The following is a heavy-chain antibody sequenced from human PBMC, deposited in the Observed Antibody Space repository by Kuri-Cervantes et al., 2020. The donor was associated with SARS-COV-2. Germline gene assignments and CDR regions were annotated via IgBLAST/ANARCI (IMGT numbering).Heavy chain of an antibody. V-gene: IGHV4-39*01. CDR3: ARRGLGFGELFYFDY. CDR2: TYYSGST. Sequence: SETLSLTCTVSGGSISSGSYYWSWIRQPAGKGLEWIGSTYYSGSTYYNPSLKSRVTISVDTSRNQFSLKLSSVTAADTAVYYCARRGLGFGELFYFDYWGQGTLVTVSS. D-gene: IGHD3-10*01. J-gene: IGHJ4*02. CDR1: GGSISSGSYY.